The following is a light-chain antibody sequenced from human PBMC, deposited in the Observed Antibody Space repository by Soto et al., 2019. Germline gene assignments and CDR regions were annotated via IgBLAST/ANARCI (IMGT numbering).Light chain of an antibody. CDR3: ATWDDDLTGSV. J-gene: IGLJ3*02. Sequence: QSVVTQPPSASGTPGQTITISCSGSNSNIGRNYVYWYQQLPGTAPKLLIYNYNLRPSGVVDRFSGSRSGTSASLAISGLRSEDEADYYCATWDDDLTGSVFGGGTKLTVL. CDR2: NYN. CDR1: NSNIGRNY. V-gene: IGLV1-47*02.